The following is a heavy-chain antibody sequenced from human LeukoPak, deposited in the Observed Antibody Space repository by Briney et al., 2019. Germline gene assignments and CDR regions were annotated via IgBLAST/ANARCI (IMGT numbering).Heavy chain of an antibody. CDR3: ARDLGRYFDWLLLFDY. D-gene: IGHD3-9*01. V-gene: IGHV3-74*01. CDR2: INSDGSST. CDR1: GFTFSSYW. Sequence: GGSLRLSCAASGFTFSSYWMHWVRQAPGKGLVWVSRINSDGSSTSYADSVKGRFTISRDNAKNSLYLQMNSLRAEDTAVYYCARDLGRYFDWLLLFDYWGQGTLVTVSS. J-gene: IGHJ4*02.